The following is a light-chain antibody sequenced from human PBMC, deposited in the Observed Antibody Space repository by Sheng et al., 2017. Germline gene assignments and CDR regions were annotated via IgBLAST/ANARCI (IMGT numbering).Light chain of an antibody. CDR1: SGPSTNA. J-gene: IGLJ3*02. Sequence: QLVLTQPPSASASLGASVTLTCTLTSGPSTNAVAWHQKQPDKAPRYLMKVNGDGSHNKGDGIPDRFAGSSSGTERYLTISGLQSDDEADYFCHTWGSGIRVFGGGT. CDR2: VNGDGSH. CDR3: HTWGSGIRV. V-gene: IGLV4-69*01.